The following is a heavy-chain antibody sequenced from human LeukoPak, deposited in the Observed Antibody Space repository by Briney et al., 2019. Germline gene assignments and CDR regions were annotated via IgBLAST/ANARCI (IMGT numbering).Heavy chain of an antibody. CDR2: ISYDGSNK. CDR3: ARRDDHNGRDY. V-gene: IGHV3-30*14. D-gene: IGHD2-15*01. CDR1: GFTFSGYP. J-gene: IGHJ4*02. Sequence: PGGSLRLSCAASGFTFSGYPIHWVRQAPGKGLEWVAVISYDGSNKYYADSVKGRFTISRDNSKNTVYLRMNSLRAEDTAMYYCARRDDHNGRDYWGQGTLVTVSS.